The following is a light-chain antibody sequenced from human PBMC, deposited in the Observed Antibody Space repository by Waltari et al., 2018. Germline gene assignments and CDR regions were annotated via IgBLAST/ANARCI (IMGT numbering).Light chain of an antibody. J-gene: IGKJ4*01. CDR2: AAS. Sequence: DIQMTQSPSSLSASVGDRVTITCRASQGISNSLAWYQQKPGKVPKLLIYAASTLQSGVPSRFSGSGSGTDFTLTISSLQPEDVATYYCQKYDSALTLGGGTKVEI. CDR3: QKYDSALT. CDR1: QGISNS. V-gene: IGKV1-27*01.